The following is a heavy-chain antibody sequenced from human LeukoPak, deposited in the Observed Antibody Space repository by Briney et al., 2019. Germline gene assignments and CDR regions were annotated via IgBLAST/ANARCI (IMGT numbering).Heavy chain of an antibody. CDR3: ARNIPVTRWGY. V-gene: IGHV3-30-3*01. J-gene: IGHJ4*02. CDR2: ISFDGDNE. Sequence: GGSLRLSCATSGFTFSNYAIHWVRQAPGKGLEWVADISFDGDNEYYADSVRGRFMIARDNSKNTVYLQMNSLRAEDTAVYYCARNIPVTRWGYWGQGTLVTVSS. D-gene: IGHD2-21*01. CDR1: GFTFSNYA.